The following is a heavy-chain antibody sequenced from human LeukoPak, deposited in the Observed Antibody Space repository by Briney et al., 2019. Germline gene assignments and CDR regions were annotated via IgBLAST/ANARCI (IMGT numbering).Heavy chain of an antibody. Sequence: GGSLRLSCAASGFTVSSNCMSWVRQAPGKGLEWVSAISGSGGSTYYADSVKGRFTISRDNSKNTLYLQMNSLRAEDTAVYYCAKSTMVRGVTNFDYWGQGTLVTVSS. V-gene: IGHV3-23*01. CDR1: GFTVSSNC. CDR3: AKSTMVRGVTNFDY. D-gene: IGHD3-10*01. CDR2: ISGSGGST. J-gene: IGHJ4*02.